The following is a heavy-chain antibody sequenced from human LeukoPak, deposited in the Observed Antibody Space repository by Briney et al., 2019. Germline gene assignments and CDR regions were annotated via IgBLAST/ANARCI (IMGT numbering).Heavy chain of an antibody. CDR2: IIAGGAT. J-gene: IGHJ4*02. CDR3: VWMNTVTMLGF. D-gene: IGHD4/OR15-4a*01. CDR1: GLTFRDAW. Sequence: GGSLRLSCVVSGLTFRDAWLTWVRQAPGKGLEWIGRIIAGGATDYGAAVKGRFTISRDDSKNTMYLQMSSLQTEDTAMYYCVWMNTVTMLGFWGQGTLVTVSS. V-gene: IGHV3-15*01.